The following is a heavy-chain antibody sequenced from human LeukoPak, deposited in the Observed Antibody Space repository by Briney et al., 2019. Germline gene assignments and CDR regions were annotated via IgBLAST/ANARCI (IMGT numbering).Heavy chain of an antibody. V-gene: IGHV4-34*01. Sequence: SETLSLTCAVYGGSFSGYYWSWIRQPPGKGLEWIGEINHSGSTNYNPSLKSRVTISVDTSKNQFSLKLSSVTAADTAVYYCASSSDIDVVPAASPSPWFDPWGQRTLVTVSS. CDR2: INHSGST. CDR3: ASSSDIDVVPAASPSPWFDP. D-gene: IGHD2-2*01. CDR1: GGSFSGYY. J-gene: IGHJ5*02.